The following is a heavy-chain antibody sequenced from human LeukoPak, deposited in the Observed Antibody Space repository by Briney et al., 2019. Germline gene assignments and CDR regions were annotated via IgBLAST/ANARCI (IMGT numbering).Heavy chain of an antibody. D-gene: IGHD1-14*01. CDR3: TRLQRDRPDVY. CDR1: GFKFSNYW. Sequence: PGGSLRLSCAASGFKFSNYWMSWVRQVPGKGLEWVANINQDGGVQQYVDSVKGRFTISRDNAENSLYLHLNSLRAEDTAVYYCTRLQRDRPDVYWGQGTLVTVSS. CDR2: INQDGGVQ. J-gene: IGHJ4*02. V-gene: IGHV3-7*01.